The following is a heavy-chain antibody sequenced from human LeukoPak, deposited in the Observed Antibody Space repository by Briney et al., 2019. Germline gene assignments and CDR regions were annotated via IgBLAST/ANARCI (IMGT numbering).Heavy chain of an antibody. CDR2: ITGSGGST. J-gene: IGHJ3*01. D-gene: IGHD3-16*01. V-gene: IGHV3-23*01. CDR3: AINPNRGLIGGFYF. CDR1: GFIVSSNY. Sequence: GGSLRLSCAASGFIVSSNYMNWVRQAPGKGLEWVSAITGSGGSTYYADSVKGRFTISRDNSKNTLYLQMSSLRAEDTAVYYCAINPNRGLIGGFYFRGQRKIVPLS.